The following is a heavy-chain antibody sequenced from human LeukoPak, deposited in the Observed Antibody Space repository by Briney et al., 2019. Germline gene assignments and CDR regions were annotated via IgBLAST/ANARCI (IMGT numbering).Heavy chain of an antibody. CDR2: IIPIFGTA. D-gene: IGHD3-22*01. CDR3: ARLVYYDSSGYYSLPDY. Sequence: GSSVKVSCKASGGTFSSYAISWVRQAPGQGLEWMGRIIPIFGTANYAQKFQGRVTITTDESTSTAYMELSSLRSEDTAVYYCARLVYYDSSGYYSLPDYWGQGTLVTVSS. CDR1: GGTFSSYA. V-gene: IGHV1-69*05. J-gene: IGHJ4*02.